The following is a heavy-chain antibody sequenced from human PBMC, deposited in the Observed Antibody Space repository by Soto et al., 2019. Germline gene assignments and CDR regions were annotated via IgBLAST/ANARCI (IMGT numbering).Heavy chain of an antibody. D-gene: IGHD3-10*01. CDR3: AREAGDYGHPYFDY. J-gene: IGHJ4*02. CDR2: IIPTFGTV. V-gene: IGHV1-69*01. CDR1: GETFSSYA. Sequence: QLVQSGPEVKKHGASVKVSCKSVGETFSSYAVSWVRQAAGQGLEWMGGIIPTFGTVNYAQKFQGRATITADESTRLSYMELSSLQSEDTAVYYCAREAGDYGHPYFDYWGQGTLMSVSS.